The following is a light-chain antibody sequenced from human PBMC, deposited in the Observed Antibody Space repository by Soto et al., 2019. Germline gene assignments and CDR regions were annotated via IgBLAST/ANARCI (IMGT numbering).Light chain of an antibody. CDR3: QQYGDSPRT. Sequence: EIVLTQSPGTLSLSPGERATLSCRASHSVSSSCLAWYQQKPGQAPRLLIYGASSRATGIPDRFSGSGSGTDFTLTISRLEPGDFAVYYCQQYGDSPRTFGQGTKVDIK. CDR2: GAS. CDR1: HSVSSSC. V-gene: IGKV3-20*01. J-gene: IGKJ1*01.